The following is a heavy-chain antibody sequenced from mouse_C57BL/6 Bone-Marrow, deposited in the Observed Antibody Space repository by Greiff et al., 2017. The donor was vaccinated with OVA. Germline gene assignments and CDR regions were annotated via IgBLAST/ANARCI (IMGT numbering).Heavy chain of an antibody. CDR3: ARSRYSNYFDY. Sequence: QVQLQQPGAELVKPGASVKLSCKASGYTFTSYWMQWVKQRPGQGLEWIGEIDPSDSYTNYNQKFKGKATLTVDTSSSTAYMQLSSLTSEDSDVYSCARSRYSNYFDYWGQGTTLTVSS. CDR1: GYTFTSYW. J-gene: IGHJ2*01. D-gene: IGHD2-5*01. V-gene: IGHV1-50*01. CDR2: IDPSDSYT.